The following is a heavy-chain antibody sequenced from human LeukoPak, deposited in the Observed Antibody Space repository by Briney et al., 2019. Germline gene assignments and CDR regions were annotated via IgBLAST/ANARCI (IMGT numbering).Heavy chain of an antibody. D-gene: IGHD2-15*01. CDR3: ARDECSGGSCYYYYYYGMDV. CDR1: GFTFSSYW. V-gene: IGHV3-7*03. J-gene: IGHJ6*04. CDR2: KKQNGSEK. Sequence: GGSLRLSCAASGFTFSSYWMSWVRKAPGKGRKWMPNKKQNGSEKYYVDSVKGRFTISRDNAKNSLYLQMNSLRAEDTAVYYCARDECSGGSCYYYYYYGMDVWGKGTTVTVSS.